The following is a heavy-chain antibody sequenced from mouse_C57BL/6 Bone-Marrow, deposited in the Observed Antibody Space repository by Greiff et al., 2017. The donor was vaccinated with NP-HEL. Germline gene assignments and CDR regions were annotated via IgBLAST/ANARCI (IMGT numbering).Heavy chain of an antibody. V-gene: IGHV5-16*01. J-gene: IGHJ4*01. CDR2: INYDGSST. D-gene: IGHD2-5*01. Sequence: EVKLVESEGGLVQPGSSMKLSCTASGFTFSDYYMAWVRQVPEKGLEWVANINYDGSSTYYLDSLKSRFIISRDNAKNILYLQMSSLKSEDTATYYCARGGYYSKRLYYAMDYWGQGTSVTVSS. CDR3: ARGGYYSKRLYYAMDY. CDR1: GFTFSDYY.